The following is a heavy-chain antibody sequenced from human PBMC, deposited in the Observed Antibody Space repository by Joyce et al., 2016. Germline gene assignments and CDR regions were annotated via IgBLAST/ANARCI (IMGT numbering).Heavy chain of an antibody. V-gene: IGHV1-2*06. CDR1: GYPFTDYS. D-gene: IGHD2-8*02. CDR3: ARGDLLD. CDR2: INPKSGDT. J-gene: IGHJ4*02. Sequence: QVQVVQSGAEVKKPGASVKVSCRASGYPFTDYSIHWVRQAPGQGLECRGRINPKSGDTNYAQNFQGRVTMTRDTSINTAYMELSSLRSDDTAVYYCARGDLLDWGQGTLVTVSS.